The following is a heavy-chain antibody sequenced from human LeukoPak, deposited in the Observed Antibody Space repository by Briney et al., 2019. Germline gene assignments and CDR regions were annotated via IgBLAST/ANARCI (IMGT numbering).Heavy chain of an antibody. Sequence: PGGSLRLSCAASGFTVSSNYMNWVRQAPGKGLEWVSSISSSSSYIYYADSVKGRFTISRDNAKNSLYLQMNSLRAEDTAVYYCARGIAAAAFDYWGQGTLVTVSS. J-gene: IGHJ4*02. CDR1: GFTVSSNY. CDR3: ARGIAAAAFDY. D-gene: IGHD6-13*01. V-gene: IGHV3-21*01. CDR2: ISSSSSYI.